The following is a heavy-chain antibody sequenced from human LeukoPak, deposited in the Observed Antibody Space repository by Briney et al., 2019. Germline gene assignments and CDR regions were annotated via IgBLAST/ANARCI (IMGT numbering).Heavy chain of an antibody. CDR2: IYYSGST. CDR3: ASTYDSSGYYPSWYFDY. CDR1: GGSISSYY. J-gene: IGHJ4*02. Sequence: SETLSLTCTVSGGSISSYYWSWIRQPPGKGLEWIGYIYYSGSTNYNPSLKSRVTISVDTSKNQFSLKLSSVTAADAAVYYCASTYDSSGYYPSWYFDYWGQGTLVTVSS. D-gene: IGHD3-22*01. V-gene: IGHV4-59*01.